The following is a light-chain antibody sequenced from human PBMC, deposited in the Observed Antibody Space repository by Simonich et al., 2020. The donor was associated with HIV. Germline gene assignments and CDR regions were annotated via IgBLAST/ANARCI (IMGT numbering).Light chain of an antibody. CDR3: QQSYSTPQT. CDR2: AAS. CDR1: QSITNY. V-gene: IGKV1-39*01. Sequence: DIQMTQSPSSLSASVGDRVTINCRASQSITNYLNWYQQKPGKAPKLLIYAASSLQSGVSSRFSGSGSGTDFTLTISSLQPEDFATYYCQQSYSTPQTFGQGTKVEIK. J-gene: IGKJ1*01.